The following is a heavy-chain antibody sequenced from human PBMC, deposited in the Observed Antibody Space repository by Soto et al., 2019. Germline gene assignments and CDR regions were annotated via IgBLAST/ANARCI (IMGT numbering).Heavy chain of an antibody. D-gene: IGHD2-8*02. CDR3: AKATATGGGAFDI. J-gene: IGHJ3*02. V-gene: IGHV3-23*01. CDR2: ILVDGRT. Sequence: LRLSCAASGFICSSYDMSWVRQAPGKGLEWVSTILVDGRTFYVDSVKGRFTISRDTSQNTVYLQMNSLTAGDTALYYCAKATATGGGAFDICGQGTMVTVSS. CDR1: GFICSSYD.